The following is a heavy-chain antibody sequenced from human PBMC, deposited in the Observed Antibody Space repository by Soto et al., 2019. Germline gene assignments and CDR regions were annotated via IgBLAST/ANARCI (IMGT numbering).Heavy chain of an antibody. D-gene: IGHD3-10*01. CDR1: GGTFSSYA. V-gene: IGHV1-69*13. CDR3: ARHSLLYYYGSGSYYNATSIVYYYYGMDV. J-gene: IGHJ6*02. Sequence: GASVKVSCKASGGTFSSYAISWVRQAPGQGLEWMGGIIPIFGTANYAQKFQGRVTITADESTSTAYMELSSLRSEDTAVYYCARHSLLYYYGSGSYYNATSIVYYYYGMDVWSQGTTVTVSS. CDR2: IIPIFGTA.